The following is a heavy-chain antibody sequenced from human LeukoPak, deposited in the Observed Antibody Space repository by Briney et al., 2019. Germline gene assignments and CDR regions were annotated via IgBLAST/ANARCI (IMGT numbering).Heavy chain of an antibody. CDR3: ARDFFHSSDSRPFDY. CDR2: IFSRSESI. CDR1: AFIFSGHW. V-gene: IGHV3-21*01. Sequence: GGSLRLFCEASAFIFSGHWLNLVRQTPGKGLEWVSCIFSRSESILYADSVKGRFTISRDNAKNSLYLQMDSLRVEDTAVYYCARDFFHSSDSRPFDYWGQGTLVTVSS. D-gene: IGHD3-22*01. J-gene: IGHJ4*02.